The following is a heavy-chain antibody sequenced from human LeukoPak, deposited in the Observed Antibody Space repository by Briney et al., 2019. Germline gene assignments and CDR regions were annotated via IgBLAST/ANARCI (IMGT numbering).Heavy chain of an antibody. CDR1: GFTFSSYA. CDR2: VSGSGDTT. CDR3: AKARETYYYDSSGYAH. V-gene: IGHV3-23*01. J-gene: IGHJ4*02. Sequence: PGGSLRLSCAASGFTFSSYAMSWVRQAPGKGLEWVSVVSGSGDTTYYADSVKGRFTISRDNSKNTLNLQMNSLRAEDTAVYYCAKARETYYYDSSGYAHWGQGTLVTVSS. D-gene: IGHD3-22*01.